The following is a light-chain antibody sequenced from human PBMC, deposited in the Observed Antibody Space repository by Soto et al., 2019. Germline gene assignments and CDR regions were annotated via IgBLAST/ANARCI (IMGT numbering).Light chain of an antibody. CDR1: QSVASN. V-gene: IGKV3-15*01. CDR3: QQYKTWPRT. J-gene: IGKJ1*01. CDR2: GAY. Sequence: VMTQSPAPLSVSPGARATLSCRASQSVASNLAWYQHRHGQSHRLLMYGAYTRASGISARFSGSGSGTELTLTITSLKSEDSEIYYCQQYKTWPRTFGQGTKVDIK.